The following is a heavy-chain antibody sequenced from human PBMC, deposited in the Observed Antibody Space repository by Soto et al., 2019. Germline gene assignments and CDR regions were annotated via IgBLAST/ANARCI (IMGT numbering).Heavy chain of an antibody. V-gene: IGHV4-30-2*01. CDR3: ARSPRSIAAGGIDY. CDR1: GGSISSGGYS. Sequence: ASETLSLTCAVSGGSISSGGYSWSWIRQPPGKGLEWIGYIYHSGSTYYNPSLKSRVTISVDRSKNQFSLKLSSVTAADTAVYYCARSPRSIAAGGIDYWGQGILVTVSS. CDR2: IYHSGST. J-gene: IGHJ4*02. D-gene: IGHD6-13*01.